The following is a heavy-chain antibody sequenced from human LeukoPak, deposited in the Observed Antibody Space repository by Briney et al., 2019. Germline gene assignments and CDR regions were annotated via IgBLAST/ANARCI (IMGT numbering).Heavy chain of an antibody. CDR3: ATQANFYDSSGYFHH. D-gene: IGHD3-22*01. V-gene: IGHV4-59*06. CDR1: GFTFSSYE. Sequence: LRLSCAASGFTFSSYEMNWVRQAPGKGLEWIGYIYYSGSTYYSPSLRSRVSLSLDTSKNQVSLKLSSVTAADTAVYYCATQANFYDSSGYFHHWGQGTLVTVSS. CDR2: IYYSGST. J-gene: IGHJ1*01.